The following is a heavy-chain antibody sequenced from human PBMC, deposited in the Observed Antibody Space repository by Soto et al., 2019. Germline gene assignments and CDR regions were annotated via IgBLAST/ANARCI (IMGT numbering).Heavy chain of an antibody. Sequence: QLQLQESGSGLVKPSQTLSLTCAVSGGSISSGGYSWSWIRQPPGKGLEWIGYIYHSGSTYYNPSLKSRVTISVDTSKNQFSLKLSSVTAADTAVYYCARTSSSPFRYFDYWGQGTLVTVSS. CDR3: ARTSSSPFRYFDY. CDR2: IYHSGST. J-gene: IGHJ4*02. CDR1: GGSISSGGYS. V-gene: IGHV4-30-2*05. D-gene: IGHD6-6*01.